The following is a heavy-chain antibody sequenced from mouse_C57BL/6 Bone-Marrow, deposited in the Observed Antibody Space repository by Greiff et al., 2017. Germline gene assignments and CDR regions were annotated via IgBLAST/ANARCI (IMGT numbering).Heavy chain of an antibody. D-gene: IGHD2-1*01. J-gene: IGHJ3*01. Sequence: VQLQQSGPVLVKPGASVKMSCKASGYTFTDYYMNRVKQSHGKSLEWIGVINPYNGGTSYNQKFKGKATLTVDKSSSTAYMELNSLTSEDSAVYYGARLPPIYYGNFAWFAYWGQGTLVTVSA. CDR1: GYTFTDYY. V-gene: IGHV1-19*01. CDR2: INPYNGGT. CDR3: ARLPPIYYGNFAWFAY.